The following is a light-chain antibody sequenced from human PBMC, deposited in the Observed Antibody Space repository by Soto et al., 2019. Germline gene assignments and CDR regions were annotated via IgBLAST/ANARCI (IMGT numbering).Light chain of an antibody. CDR2: GAS. CDR3: HQYYSTPWT. Sequence: VVMTQSPRTLSLSPGERATLSCRASQTIKNNYVGWYQQKPGQAPTLLIYGASARATGVPDRFSGSGSGTDFTLTISSLQAEDVALYYCHQYYSTPWTFGQGTKVEIK. CDR1: QTIKNNY. V-gene: IGKV3-20*01. J-gene: IGKJ1*01.